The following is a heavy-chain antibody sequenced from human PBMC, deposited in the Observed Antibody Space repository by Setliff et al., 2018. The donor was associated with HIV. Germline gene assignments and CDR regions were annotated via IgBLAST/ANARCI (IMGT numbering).Heavy chain of an antibody. J-gene: IGHJ4*02. CDR3: AKNIGGYSSSSVFDY. D-gene: IGHD6-6*01. V-gene: IGHV3-9*03. CDR1: GFTFDDYA. Sequence: GGSLRLSCAASGFTFDDYAMHWVRQAPGKGLEWVSGISWNSDIKNYADSVKGRFTISRDNANNSLYLQMKNLRVEDMALSYCAKNIGGYSSSSVFDYWGQGTLVTVSS. CDR2: ISWNSDIK.